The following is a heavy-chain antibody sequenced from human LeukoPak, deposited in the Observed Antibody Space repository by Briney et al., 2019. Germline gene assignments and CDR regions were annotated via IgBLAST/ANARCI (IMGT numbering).Heavy chain of an antibody. D-gene: IGHD6-13*01. V-gene: IGHV7-4-1*02. CDR1: GGTFSSYA. CDR2: INTDTGNP. J-gene: IGHJ4*02. CDR3: AREVAGFDY. Sequence: ASVKVSCKASGGTFSSYAISWVRQAPGQGLEWMGWINTDTGNPTYAQGFTGRFVFSLDTSVSTSYLEINSLKTEDTAVYYCAREVAGFDYWGQGTLVTVSS.